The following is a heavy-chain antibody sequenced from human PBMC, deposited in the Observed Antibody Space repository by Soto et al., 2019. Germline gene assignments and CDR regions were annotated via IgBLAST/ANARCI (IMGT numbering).Heavy chain of an antibody. CDR3: ARDSRYCSAGSCYWVFPFDP. CDR2: IIPIFGTA. V-gene: IGHV1-69*01. Sequence: QVQLVQSGAEVKKPGSSVKVSCKASGGTFSSYAISWVRQAPGQGLEWMGGIIPIFGTANYAQKFQGRVTITADESTSTAYMELSSLRSEDTAVYYCARDSRYCSAGSCYWVFPFDPWGQGTLVTVSS. CDR1: GGTFSSYA. D-gene: IGHD2-15*01. J-gene: IGHJ5*02.